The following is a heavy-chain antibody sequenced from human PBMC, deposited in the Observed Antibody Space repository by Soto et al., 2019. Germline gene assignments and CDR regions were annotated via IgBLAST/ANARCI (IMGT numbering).Heavy chain of an antibody. CDR2: ISAYDGNT. D-gene: IGHD2-2*01. Sequence: EASVKVSCKASGYTFTSYGISWVRQAPGQGLEWMGWISAYDGNTNYAQKLQGRVTMTTDTSTSTAYMELRSLRSDDTAVYYCARDRGRIVVVPAAIMKGHYYYGMDVWGQGTTVTVSS. CDR1: GYTFTSYG. CDR3: ARDRGRIVVVPAAIMKGHYYYGMDV. J-gene: IGHJ6*02. V-gene: IGHV1-18*01.